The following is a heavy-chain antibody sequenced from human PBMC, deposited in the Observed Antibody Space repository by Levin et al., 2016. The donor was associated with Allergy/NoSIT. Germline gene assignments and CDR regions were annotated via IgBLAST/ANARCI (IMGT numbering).Heavy chain of an antibody. Sequence: WIRQPPGKGLEWIGYIYYSGSTNYNPSLKSRVTISVDTSKNQFSLKLSSVTAADTAVYYCARTPYDSSGYYYNHFDYWGQGTLVTVSS. CDR2: IYYSGST. D-gene: IGHD3-22*01. V-gene: IGHV4-59*01. J-gene: IGHJ4*02. CDR3: ARTPYDSSGYYYNHFDY.